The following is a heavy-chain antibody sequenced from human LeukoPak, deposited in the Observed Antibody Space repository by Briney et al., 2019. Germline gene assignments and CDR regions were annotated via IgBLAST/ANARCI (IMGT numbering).Heavy chain of an antibody. V-gene: IGHV3-73*01. CDR1: GFTFSGSA. CDR2: IKSKANNYAT. J-gene: IGHJ4*02. CDR3: IRSDYSNYMDY. Sequence: PGGSLRLSCAASGFTFSGSAIHWVRQASGKGLEWVGRIKSKANNYATAYGASVKGRFTISRDDSKNTAYLQVNSLKTEDTAVYYCIRSDYSNYMDYWGQGTLVSVSS. D-gene: IGHD4-11*01.